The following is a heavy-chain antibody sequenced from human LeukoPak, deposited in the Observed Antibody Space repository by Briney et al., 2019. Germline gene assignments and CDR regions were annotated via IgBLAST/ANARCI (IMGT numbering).Heavy chain of an antibody. CDR1: GGSISSYY. D-gene: IGHD4-17*01. CDR3: ARALYGDYPGGYYYYGMDV. CDR2: INHSGST. Sequence: PSETLSLTCTVSGGSISSYYWSWIRQPPGKGLEWIGEINHSGSTNYNPSLKSRVTISVDTSKDQFSLKLSSVTAADTAVYYCARALYGDYPGGYYYYGMDVWGKGTTVTVSS. V-gene: IGHV4-34*01. J-gene: IGHJ6*04.